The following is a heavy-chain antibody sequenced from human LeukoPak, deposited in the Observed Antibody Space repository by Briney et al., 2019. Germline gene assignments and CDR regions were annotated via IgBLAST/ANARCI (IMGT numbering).Heavy chain of an antibody. Sequence: ASVKVSCKASAYTFTGYYMHWVRQAPGQGLEWMGWINPDSGGTNYAQKFQGKVTMTRDTSISTAYMEVSRLRSDDTAVYYCAREGSGWYGNFDYWGQGTLVTVSS. V-gene: IGHV1-2*02. CDR2: INPDSGGT. J-gene: IGHJ4*02. CDR1: AYTFTGYY. CDR3: AREGSGWYGNFDY. D-gene: IGHD6-19*01.